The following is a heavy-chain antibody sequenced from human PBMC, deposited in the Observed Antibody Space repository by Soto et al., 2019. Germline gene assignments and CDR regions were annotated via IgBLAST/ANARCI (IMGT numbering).Heavy chain of an antibody. Sequence: GGSLRLTCAASGFTFSTYALTWVRQAPGKGLEWVSSIGTHADTTYYVDSVKGRFSISRDNSKNTVYLQMSSLSAEDTAVYYCARPYVEVAVNDAFDIWGRGTMVTVSS. CDR3: ARPYVEVAVNDAFDI. CDR1: GFTFSTYA. D-gene: IGHD3-16*01. V-gene: IGHV3-23*01. J-gene: IGHJ3*02. CDR2: IGTHADTT.